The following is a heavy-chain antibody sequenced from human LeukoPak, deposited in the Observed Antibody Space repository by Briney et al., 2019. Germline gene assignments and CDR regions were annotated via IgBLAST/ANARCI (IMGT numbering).Heavy chain of an antibody. D-gene: IGHD2-15*01. CDR2: IKQDGSEK. CDR3: ARVSPKYCSGGSCYYRY. CDR1: GFTFSSYW. J-gene: IGHJ4*02. V-gene: IGHV3-7*01. Sequence: GGSLRLSCAASGFTFSSYWVSWVRQAPGKGLEWVANIKQDGSEKYYVDSVKGRFTISRDNAKNSLYLQMNSLRAKDTAVYYCARVSPKYCSGGSCYYRYWGQGTLVTVSS.